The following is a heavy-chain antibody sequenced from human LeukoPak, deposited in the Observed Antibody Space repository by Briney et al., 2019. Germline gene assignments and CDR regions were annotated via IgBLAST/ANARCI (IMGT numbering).Heavy chain of an antibody. CDR1: GFTFDDYA. CDR2: ISWNSGSI. Sequence: GGSLRLSCAASGFTFDDYAMHWVRQAPGKGLEWVSGISWNSGSIGYADPVKGRFTISRDNAKNSLYLQMNSLRAEDTAVYYCAREAFESDAFDIWGQGTMVTVSS. CDR3: AREAFESDAFDI. J-gene: IGHJ3*02. V-gene: IGHV3-9*01.